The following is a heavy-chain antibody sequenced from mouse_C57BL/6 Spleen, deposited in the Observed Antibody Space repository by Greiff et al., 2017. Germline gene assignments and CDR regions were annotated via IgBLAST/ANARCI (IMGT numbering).Heavy chain of an antibody. Sequence: VQLQQSGPELVKPGASVKISCKASGYTFTDYYMNWVKQSHGKSLEWIGDINPNNGGTSYNQKFKGKATLTVDKSSSTAYMELRSLTSEDSAVYYCARIGPAGGFDYWGQGTTRTVSS. CDR3: ARIGPAGGFDY. V-gene: IGHV1-26*01. CDR2: INPNNGGT. J-gene: IGHJ2*01. CDR1: GYTFTDYY.